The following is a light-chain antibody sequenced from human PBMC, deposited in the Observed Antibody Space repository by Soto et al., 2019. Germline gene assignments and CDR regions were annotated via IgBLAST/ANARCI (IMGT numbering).Light chain of an antibody. CDR1: QSVSDCS. J-gene: IGKJ1*01. CDR2: GTS. V-gene: IGKV3-20*01. CDR3: QQHGSSPET. Sequence: EIVLTQSPATLSLSPGERATLSCRASQSVSDCSLAWYQQTPRQPPRLLVYGTSNRATDIPDRFTGSGSGTDFTLTISRLEPEDFAVYYCQQHGSSPETFGQGTKVEI.